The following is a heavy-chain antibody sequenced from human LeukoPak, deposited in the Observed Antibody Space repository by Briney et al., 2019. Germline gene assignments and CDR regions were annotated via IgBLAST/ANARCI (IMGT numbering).Heavy chain of an antibody. V-gene: IGHV3-23*01. Sequence: PGGSLRLSCAASGFTFSSYAMSWVRQAPGKGLQWVSAISGSGGSTYYADSVKGRFTISRDNSKNTLYLQMNSLRAEDTAVYYCAKAGNYGDYYFDYWGQGTLFTVSS. CDR2: ISGSGGST. CDR1: GFTFSSYA. J-gene: IGHJ4*02. D-gene: IGHD4-17*01. CDR3: AKAGNYGDYYFDY.